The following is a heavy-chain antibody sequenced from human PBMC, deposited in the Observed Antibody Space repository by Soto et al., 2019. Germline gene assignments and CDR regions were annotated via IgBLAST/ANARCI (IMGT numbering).Heavy chain of an antibody. Sequence: SVKVSCKASGFTFTSSAMQWVRQARGQRLEWIGWIVVGSGNTNYAQKFQERVTITRDMSTSTAYMELSSLRSEDTAVYYCAAWGSYYDSSGYYIPTDYWGQGTLVTVSS. J-gene: IGHJ4*02. CDR2: IVVGSGNT. D-gene: IGHD3-22*01. CDR1: GFTFTSSA. CDR3: AAWGSYYDSSGYYIPTDY. V-gene: IGHV1-58*02.